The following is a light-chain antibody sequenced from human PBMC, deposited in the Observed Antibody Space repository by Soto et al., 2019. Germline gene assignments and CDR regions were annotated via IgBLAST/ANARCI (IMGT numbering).Light chain of an antibody. CDR1: SSNIGLNY. CDR3: QSYDSSLSGYV. J-gene: IGLJ1*01. V-gene: IGLV1-47*01. Sequence: QSVLTQPPSASGTPGQRVTISCSGSSSNIGLNYVYWYQQLPGTAPKLLIYRNNQRPSGVPDRFSGSKSGTSASLAISGLRSEDEADYYCQSYDSSLSGYVFGTGTKLTVL. CDR2: RNN.